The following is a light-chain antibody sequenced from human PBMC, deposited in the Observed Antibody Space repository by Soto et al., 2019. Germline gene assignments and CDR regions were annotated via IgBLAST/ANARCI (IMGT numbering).Light chain of an antibody. J-gene: IGLJ2*01. V-gene: IGLV2-14*01. CDR3: SSFRSTTTL. CDR1: SSDIGGYNY. Sequence: QPVLTQPASVSGSPGQSITISCTGTSSDIGGYNYVSWYQQHPGKAPKLMIYEVSNRPSGVSNRFSGSKSGNTASLTISGLQAEDEADYYCSSFRSTTTLFGGGTNPTVL. CDR2: EVS.